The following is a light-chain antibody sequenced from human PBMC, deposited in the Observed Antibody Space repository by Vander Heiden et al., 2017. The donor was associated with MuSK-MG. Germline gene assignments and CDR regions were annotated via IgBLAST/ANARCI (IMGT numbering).Light chain of an antibody. CDR3: QQDYSTLT. CDR2: WAS. CDR1: QSVLYSSNNKNY. V-gene: IGKV4-1*01. J-gene: IGKJ2*01. Sequence: DIVMTQSPDSLAVSLGERATINCKSSQSVLYSSNNKNYLDWYQQKPGQPPKLLIYWASTREYGVPDRFSGSGSGTDFTLTSSSLQAEDVAVYYWQQDYSTLTFGQGTKMEIK.